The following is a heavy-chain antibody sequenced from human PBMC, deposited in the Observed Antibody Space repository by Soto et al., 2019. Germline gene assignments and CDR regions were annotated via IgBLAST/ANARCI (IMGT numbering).Heavy chain of an antibody. V-gene: IGHV4-34*01. CDR1: GGFVSSGSYY. D-gene: IGHD1-1*01. CDR3: ARVERGTATTVVDAFDI. CDR2: MSHRGGT. J-gene: IGHJ3*02. Sequence: QVQLQQWGAGLLKPSETLSLTCAVYGGFVSSGSYYWSWIRQPPGKGLEWIGEMSHRGGTHFNPSLKSRVTIPVDTSKNQCSLKMSSVTAAATALYYCARVERGTATTVVDAFDIWGPGTMVTVSA.